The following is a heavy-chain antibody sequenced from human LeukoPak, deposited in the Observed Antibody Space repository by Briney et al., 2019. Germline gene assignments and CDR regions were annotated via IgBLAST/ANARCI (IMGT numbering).Heavy chain of an antibody. V-gene: IGHV1-69*04. Sequence: SVKVSCQASGGTFGSYTISWVRQAPGQGPEWMARITPLLGIIKYSQTFQGRVTVTADKFTNTVYMELSSLRSEDTAVYYCAREEGGYCGGDCYPLAFDLWGRGTLVTVSS. CDR1: GGTFGSYT. D-gene: IGHD2-21*02. CDR2: ITPLLGII. CDR3: AREEGGYCGGDCYPLAFDL. J-gene: IGHJ4*02.